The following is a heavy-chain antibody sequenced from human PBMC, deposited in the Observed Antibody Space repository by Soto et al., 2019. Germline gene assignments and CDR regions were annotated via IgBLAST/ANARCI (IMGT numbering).Heavy chain of an antibody. V-gene: IGHV6-1*01. Sequence: PSQTPSITCAISLDSVSSNTASWNWIRQSPSRGLEWLGRTYFRSKWYNDYAVSVKSRIIINPDTSNNQFSLQLNSVTPEDTAVYFCAKGDNLGPKTGYAFDPWGQGIMVTVYS. D-gene: IGHD5-12*01. CDR3: AKGDNLGPKTGYAFDP. CDR2: TYFRSKWYN. CDR1: LDSVSSNTAS. J-gene: IGHJ5*02.